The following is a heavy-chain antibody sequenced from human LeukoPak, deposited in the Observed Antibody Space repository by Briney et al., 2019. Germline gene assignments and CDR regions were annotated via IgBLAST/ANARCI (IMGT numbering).Heavy chain of an antibody. Sequence: GASVKVSCKVSGYTLTELSMHWVRQAPGKGLEWMGGFDPEDGETIYAQKFQGRVTMTEDTSTDTAYMELSSLRSEDAAVYYCATVARAGGWFDPWGQGTLVTVSS. CDR2: FDPEDGET. D-gene: IGHD3-10*01. J-gene: IGHJ5*02. CDR1: GYTLTELS. V-gene: IGHV1-24*01. CDR3: ATVARAGGWFDP.